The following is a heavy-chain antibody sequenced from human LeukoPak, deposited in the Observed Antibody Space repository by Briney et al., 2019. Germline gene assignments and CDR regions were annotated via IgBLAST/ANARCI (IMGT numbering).Heavy chain of an antibody. V-gene: IGHV3-64D*09. CDR2: ISDSGGNT. D-gene: IGHD4/OR15-4a*01. J-gene: IGHJ4*02. Sequence: TGGSLRLSCSASGFPFSSYAMHWVRQAPGKGLEYVSAISDSGGNTYYADSVRGRFTISRDNSKNTLYLQMRSLRAEDTAVYYCVKEMLTTTSAFDYWGQGSLVTVSS. CDR1: GFPFSSYA. CDR3: VKEMLTTTSAFDY.